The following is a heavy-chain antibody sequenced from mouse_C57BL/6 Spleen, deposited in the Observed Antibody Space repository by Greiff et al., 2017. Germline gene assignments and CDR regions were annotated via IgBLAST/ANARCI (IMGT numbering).Heavy chain of an antibody. CDR2: IDPEDGET. V-gene: IGHV14-2*01. CDR1: GFNFNDYY. Sequence: EVQLQQSGAELVKPGASVKLSCTASGFNFNDYYMHWVKQRTEQGLEWIGGIDPEDGETKYAPKFQGKATITADTSSNTADLQRSSLTAEDTAVYYCDRALYGYNYAKDYWGQGTSVTVAS. D-gene: IGHD2-14*01. CDR3: DRALYGYNYAKDY. J-gene: IGHJ4*01.